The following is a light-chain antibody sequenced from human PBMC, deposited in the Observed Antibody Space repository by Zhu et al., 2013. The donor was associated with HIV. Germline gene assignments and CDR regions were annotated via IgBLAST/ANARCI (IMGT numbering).Light chain of an antibody. J-gene: IGKJ1*01. V-gene: IGKV1-39*01. CDR1: QSISSY. Sequence: DIRMTQSPSSLSASVGDRVTITCRASQSISSYLNWYQQKAGKAPKFLISAASSLQSGVPSRFSGSGSGTEFTLTITSLQPDDFATYYCQQYDSVSWTFGQGTRVEIK. CDR2: AAS. CDR3: QQYDSVSWT.